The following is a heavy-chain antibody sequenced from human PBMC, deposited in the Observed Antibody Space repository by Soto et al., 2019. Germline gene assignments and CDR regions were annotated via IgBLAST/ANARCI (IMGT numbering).Heavy chain of an antibody. CDR2: ISGSGGST. D-gene: IGHD2-21*01. Sequence: GGSLRLSCAASGFTFSSYAMSWVRQAPGKGLEWVSAISGSGGSTYYADSVKGRFTISRDNSKNTLYLQMNSLRAEDTAVYYCAKQSALFPNYYYYGMDVWGQGTTVTVSS. CDR3: AKQSALFPNYYYYGMDV. CDR1: GFTFSSYA. V-gene: IGHV3-23*01. J-gene: IGHJ6*02.